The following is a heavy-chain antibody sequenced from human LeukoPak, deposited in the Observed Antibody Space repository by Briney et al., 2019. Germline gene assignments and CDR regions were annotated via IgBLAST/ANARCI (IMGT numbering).Heavy chain of an antibody. Sequence: GGSLRLSCAASGFTFSSYAMSWVRQAPGKGLEWVSAISGSGGSTYYADSVKGRFTISRDNSKNTLYLQMNSLRAEDTAVYYCARDNQYNSDSSDYGGTNFDYWGQGTLVTVSS. D-gene: IGHD3-22*01. CDR1: GFTFSSYA. V-gene: IGHV3-23*01. J-gene: IGHJ4*02. CDR3: ARDNQYNSDSSDYGGTNFDY. CDR2: ISGSGGST.